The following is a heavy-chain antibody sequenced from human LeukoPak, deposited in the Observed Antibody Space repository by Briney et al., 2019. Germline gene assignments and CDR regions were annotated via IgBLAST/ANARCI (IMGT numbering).Heavy chain of an antibody. J-gene: IGHJ4*02. Sequence: SETLSLTCTVSGGSISSSSYYWSWIRQPPGKGLEWIGEVNHSGSTNYNPSLKSRVTISVDTSKNQFSLKLSSVTAADTAVYYCARGRGWLQSVNDYWGQGTLVTVSS. V-gene: IGHV4-39*07. CDR2: VNHSGST. CDR1: GGSISSSSYY. D-gene: IGHD5-24*01. CDR3: ARGRGWLQSVNDY.